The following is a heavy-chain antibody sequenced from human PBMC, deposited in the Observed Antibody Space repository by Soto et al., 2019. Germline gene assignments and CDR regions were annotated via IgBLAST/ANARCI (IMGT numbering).Heavy chain of an antibody. CDR1: GGSISSSNW. J-gene: IGHJ5*02. CDR3: XXXYMVRGVXRWFDP. Sequence: QVQLQESGPGLVKPSGTLSLTCAVSGGSISSSNWWSWVRQPPGKGLEWIGEIYHSGSTNYNPSLKSRVTISVDKXKXXXXXXXXSXXXAXXXXXXXXXXYMVRGVXRWFDPWGQGTLVTVSS. V-gene: IGHV4-4*02. CDR2: IYHSGST. D-gene: IGHD3-10*01.